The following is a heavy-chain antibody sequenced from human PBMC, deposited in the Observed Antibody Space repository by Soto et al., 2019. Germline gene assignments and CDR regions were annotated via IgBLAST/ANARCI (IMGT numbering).Heavy chain of an antibody. V-gene: IGHV3-11*01. CDR3: AKDYGDYLGHFDY. D-gene: IGHD4-17*01. CDR1: GFTFSDYY. CDR2: ISGSGSTI. J-gene: IGHJ4*02. Sequence: PGGSLRLSCAASGFTFSDYYMSWIRQAPGKGLEWVSYISGSGSTIYYADSVKGRFTISRDNAKNTLHLQMNSLRAEDTAVYYCAKDYGDYLGHFDYWGQETLVTISS.